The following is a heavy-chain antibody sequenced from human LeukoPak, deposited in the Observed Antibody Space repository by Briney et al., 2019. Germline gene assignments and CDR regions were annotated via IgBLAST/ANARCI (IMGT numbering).Heavy chain of an antibody. D-gene: IGHD3-16*01. J-gene: IGHJ3*02. CDR2: IRSKAYGGTT. CDR1: GFTFGDYA. CDR3: SRDDRSGDAFDI. V-gene: IGHV3-49*03. Sequence: PGGSLRLSCTASGFTFGDYAMSWFRQAPGKGLEWVGFIRSKAYGGTTGYAASVKGRFTISRDDSKTIAYLQMNSLKTEDTAVYYRSRDDRSGDAFDIWGQGTMVTVSS.